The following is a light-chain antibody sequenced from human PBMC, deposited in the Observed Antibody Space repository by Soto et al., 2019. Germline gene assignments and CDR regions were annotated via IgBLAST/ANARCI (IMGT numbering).Light chain of an antibody. CDR1: SSNIGNNA. CDR3: AAWDDSLNGYV. J-gene: IGLJ1*01. Sequence: QSVLTQPPSVSEAPRQRVTISCSGGSSNIGNNAVNWYQQLPGKAPKLLIYYDDLLPSGVSDRFSGSKSGTSASLAISGPQSEDEADYYCAAWDDSLNGYVFGTGTKVTVL. CDR2: YDD. V-gene: IGLV1-36*01.